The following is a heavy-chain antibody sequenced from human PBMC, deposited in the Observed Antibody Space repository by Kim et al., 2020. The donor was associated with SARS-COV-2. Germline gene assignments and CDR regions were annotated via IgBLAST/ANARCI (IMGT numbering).Heavy chain of an antibody. Sequence: SETLSLTCTVAGGSISSNSYYWGWIRQPPGKGLEWIGSITYSGHSFYNPSLKSRVTISVDTSKNLFALKVSSVTAADTAVYYCARDIPSYMAARGYYYGMDVWGQGTTFTVSS. J-gene: IGHJ6*02. CDR1: GGSISSNSYY. V-gene: IGHV4-39*02. CDR3: ARDIPSYMAARGYYYGMDV. CDR2: ITYSGHS. D-gene: IGHD6-6*01.